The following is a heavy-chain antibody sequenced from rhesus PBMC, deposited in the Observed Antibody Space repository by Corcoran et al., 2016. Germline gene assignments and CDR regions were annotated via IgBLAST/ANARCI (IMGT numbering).Heavy chain of an antibody. Sequence: QVQLQESGPGLVKPSETLSLTCAVSGYSISSGYYWGWLRQPPGKGLEYIGYISGSSGSTYYNPSLKSRVTISKDTSKNLLSLKLSSVTAADTAVYYCARSYYYSGSSFDYWGQGVLVTVSS. CDR3: ARSYYYSGSSFDY. J-gene: IGHJ4*01. V-gene: IGHV4-99*01. D-gene: IGHD3-16*01. CDR1: GYSISSGYY. CDR2: ISGSSGST.